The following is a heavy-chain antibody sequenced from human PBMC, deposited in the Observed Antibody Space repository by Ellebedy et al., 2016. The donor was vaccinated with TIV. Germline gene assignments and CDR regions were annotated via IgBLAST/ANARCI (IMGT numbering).Heavy chain of an antibody. D-gene: IGHD7-27*01. V-gene: IGHV3-7*05. CDR2: IHYEEVEK. J-gene: IGHJ2*01. CDR3: AKGLTGERGGWGWYFDL. Sequence: GESLKISCAASGFMFSRFWMGWIRQAPGKGLEWVPHIHYEEVEKYYANSVKGRFTISRDNARNSLYLQMKSLRAEDTAVYYCAKGLTGERGGWGWYFDLWGRGTLVTVSS. CDR1: GFMFSRFW.